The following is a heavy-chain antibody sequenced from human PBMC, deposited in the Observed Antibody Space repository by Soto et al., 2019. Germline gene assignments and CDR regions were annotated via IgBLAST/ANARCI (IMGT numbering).Heavy chain of an antibody. CDR2: ISYDGSDK. V-gene: IGHV3-30*18. CDR3: AKESYYDSSDYNAFDI. Sequence: GGSLRLSCAASGFTFSTYVMHWVRQAPGKGLEWVAVISYDGSDKYYADSVKGRFTISRDSSKNMLYLQMNSLRAEDTAIYYCAKESYYDSSDYNAFDIWGQGPMVTV. CDR1: GFTFSTYV. J-gene: IGHJ3*02. D-gene: IGHD3-22*01.